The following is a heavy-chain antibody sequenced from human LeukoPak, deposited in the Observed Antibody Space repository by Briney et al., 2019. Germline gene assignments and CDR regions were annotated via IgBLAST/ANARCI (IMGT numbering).Heavy chain of an antibody. D-gene: IGHD4-17*01. V-gene: IGHV4-34*01. J-gene: IGHJ4*02. CDR1: GGSFSCYY. CDR2: INHSGST. Sequence: PSETLSLPFAVYGGSFSCYYWSWVRPPPGKGLEWIGEINHSGSTNYSPSLKSRVTISVDTSKNQFSLKLSSVTAADTAVYYCARALPGRAGMTTVTTFANWGQGTLVTVSS. CDR3: ARALPGRAGMTTVTTFAN.